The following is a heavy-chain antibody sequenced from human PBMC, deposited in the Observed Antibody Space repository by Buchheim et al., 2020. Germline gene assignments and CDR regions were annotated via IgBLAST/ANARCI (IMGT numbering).Heavy chain of an antibody. Sequence: EVQLLESGGGLVQPGGSLRVSCAASGLTFSNYAMAWVRQAPGKGLEWVSAIDRGGSTYYADSVKGRFTISRDKSKNTLYLQMNSLRAEDTAVYYCAKDRVGCSGGSCYSENWGPGTL. D-gene: IGHD2-15*01. V-gene: IGHV3-23*01. CDR2: IDRGGST. J-gene: IGHJ4*02. CDR1: GLTFSNYA. CDR3: AKDRVGCSGGSCYSEN.